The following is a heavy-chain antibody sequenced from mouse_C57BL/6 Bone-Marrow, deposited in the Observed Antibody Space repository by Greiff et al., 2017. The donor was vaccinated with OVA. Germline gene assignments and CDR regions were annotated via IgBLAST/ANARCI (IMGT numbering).Heavy chain of an antibody. Sequence: DVKLVESGGDLVKPGGSLKLSCAASGFTFSSYGMSWVRQTPDKRLEWVATISSGGSYTYYPDSVKGRFTISRDNAKNTLYLQMSSLKSEDTAMYYCARWVTPYYFDYWGQGTTLTVSS. D-gene: IGHD2-2*01. CDR1: GFTFSSYG. CDR2: ISSGGSYT. CDR3: ARWVTPYYFDY. V-gene: IGHV5-6*02. J-gene: IGHJ2*01.